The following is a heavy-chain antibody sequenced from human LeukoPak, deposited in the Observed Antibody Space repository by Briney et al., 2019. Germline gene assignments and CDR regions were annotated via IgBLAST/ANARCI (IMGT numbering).Heavy chain of an antibody. CDR1: GGSSSGYY. J-gene: IGHJ4*02. Sequence: PSETLSLTCAVYGGSSSGYYWSWIRQPPGKGLEWIGEINHSGSTNYNPSLKSRVTISVDTSKNQFSLKLSSVTAADTAVYYCARRWYSFYFDYWGQGTLVTVCS. CDR2: INHSGST. D-gene: IGHD2-15*01. CDR3: ARRWYSFYFDY. V-gene: IGHV4-34*01.